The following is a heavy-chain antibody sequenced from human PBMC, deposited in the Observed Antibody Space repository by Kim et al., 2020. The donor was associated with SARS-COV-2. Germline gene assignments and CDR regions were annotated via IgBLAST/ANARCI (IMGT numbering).Heavy chain of an antibody. D-gene: IGHD3-22*01. CDR3: SRPGHGGVHYDALFDH. Sequence: SETLSLTCTVSGGSISPYYWSWIRQPPGKGLEWIGESYYNGDTKYNPSLKSRATISLDTSKNQFSLNLHSVTAADTALYYCSRPGHGGVHYDALFDHWG. CDR2: SYYNGDT. V-gene: IGHV4-59*12. J-gene: IGHJ4*01. CDR1: GGSISPYY.